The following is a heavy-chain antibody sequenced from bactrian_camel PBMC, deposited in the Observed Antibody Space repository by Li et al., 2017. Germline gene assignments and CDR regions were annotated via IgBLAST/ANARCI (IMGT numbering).Heavy chain of an antibody. V-gene: IGHV3S53*01. J-gene: IGHJ4*01. D-gene: IGHD1*01. Sequence: VQLVESGGGSVQAGGSLRLSCTASGDTGSGLCMAWFRQAPGKEREGVAAIDTDGSTNYADSVQGRFTISRDNAKNTVDLQMNSLKPDDTAVYYCAATGQMLSVAGCRTQGTQVTVS. CDR1: GDTGSGLC. CDR2: IDTDGST.